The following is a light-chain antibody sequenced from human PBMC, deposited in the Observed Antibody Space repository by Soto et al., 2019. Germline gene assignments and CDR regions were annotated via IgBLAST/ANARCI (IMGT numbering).Light chain of an antibody. CDR2: DAS. Sequence: DIQMTQSPSTLSAYVEDRVTITCRASQSISSWLAWYQQKPGKAPKLLIYDASSLESGVPSRFSGSGSGTEFTLTISSLQPDDFATYYCQQANSFPITFGQGTRLEI. CDR3: QQANSFPIT. V-gene: IGKV1-5*01. CDR1: QSISSW. J-gene: IGKJ5*01.